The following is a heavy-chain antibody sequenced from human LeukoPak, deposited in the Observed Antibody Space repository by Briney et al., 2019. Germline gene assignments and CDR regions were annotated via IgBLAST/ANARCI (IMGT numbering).Heavy chain of an antibody. CDR1: GYTFRSYS. V-gene: IGHV1-18*01. J-gene: IGHJ5*02. D-gene: IGHD2-2*01. CDR3: ARDVGDIVTIPAAISVP. Sequence: ASVRVSSKASGYTFRSYSISWVRQTPGQGLERMGWISAYNGNTNYAQMVQGRVTMTTDTSTSTAYMEVRSLRSDDTAMYYCARDVGDIVTIPAAISVPWGQGTLVTVSS. CDR2: ISAYNGNT.